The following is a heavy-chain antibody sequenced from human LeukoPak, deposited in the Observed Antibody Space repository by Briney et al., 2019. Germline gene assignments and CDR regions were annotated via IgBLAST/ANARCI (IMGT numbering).Heavy chain of an antibody. Sequence: GRSLRLSCAASGFVFSNYGMHWVRQAPGEGLEWVAAISYHGYTQYYADSVKGQFTISRDNSKNTLYLQMNSLTEEDTAVYYCARWDSGRYTSNYYFDYWGQGALVTVSS. CDR3: ARWDSGRYTSNYYFDY. CDR2: ISYHGYTQ. CDR1: GFVFSNYG. J-gene: IGHJ4*02. D-gene: IGHD1-26*01. V-gene: IGHV3-30*03.